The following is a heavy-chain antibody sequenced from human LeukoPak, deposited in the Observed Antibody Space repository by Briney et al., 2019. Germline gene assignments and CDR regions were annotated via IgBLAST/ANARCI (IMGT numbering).Heavy chain of an antibody. Sequence: ETLSLTCAVYGGSFSGYYWSWIRQPPGKRLEWIGEINHSGSTNYNPSLKSRVTISVDTSKNQFSLKLSSVTAADTAVYYCARVASNWNYRRYLFYYYYYMDVWGKGTTVTVSS. CDR2: INHSGST. CDR3: ARVASNWNYRRYLFYYYYYMDV. D-gene: IGHD1-7*01. J-gene: IGHJ6*03. V-gene: IGHV4-34*01. CDR1: GGSFSGYY.